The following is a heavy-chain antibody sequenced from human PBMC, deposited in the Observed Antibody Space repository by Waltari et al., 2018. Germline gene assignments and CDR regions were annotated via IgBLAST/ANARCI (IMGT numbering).Heavy chain of an antibody. CDR1: GGAISSSSSY. CDR2: IYYSGST. CDR3: ARAAITMIVVDQSFDP. J-gene: IGHJ5*02. Sequence: QLQLQESGPGLVKPSEPPSLTCTVPGGAISSSSSYWGWVRPPPGKGLEWIGSIYYSGSTYYNPSLKSRVTISVDTSKNQFSLKLSSVTAADTAVYYCARAAITMIVVDQSFDPWGQGTLVTVSS. D-gene: IGHD3-22*01. V-gene: IGHV4-39*07.